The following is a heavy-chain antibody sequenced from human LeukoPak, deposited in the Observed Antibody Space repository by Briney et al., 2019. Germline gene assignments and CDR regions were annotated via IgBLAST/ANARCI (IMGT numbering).Heavy chain of an antibody. D-gene: IGHD6-13*01. V-gene: IGHV3-7*03. Sequence: GGSLRLSCAASGFTFSSYWMNWARQAPGKGLEWVASIDHNGNVNYYVDSVKGRFTISRDNAKNSLYLQMSNLRAEDTAVYYCAREVAAAGTGWFDPWGQGTLVTVSS. CDR3: AREVAAAGTGWFDP. J-gene: IGHJ5*02. CDR2: IDHNGNVN. CDR1: GFTFSSYW.